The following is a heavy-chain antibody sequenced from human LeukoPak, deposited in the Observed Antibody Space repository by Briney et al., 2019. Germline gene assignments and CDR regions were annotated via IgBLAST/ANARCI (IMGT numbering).Heavy chain of an antibody. Sequence: PSETLSLTCTVPGGSISSGGYYWSWIRQHPGKRLEWIGYIYYSGSTYYHPSLKSPVTISVDTSKNQFSLKPSSVTAADTAVYYCARVPSRNNWNYVWGQGTLVTVSS. CDR1: GGSISSGGYY. J-gene: IGHJ4*02. CDR2: IYYSGST. CDR3: ARVPSRNNWNYV. D-gene: IGHD1-7*01. V-gene: IGHV4-31*01.